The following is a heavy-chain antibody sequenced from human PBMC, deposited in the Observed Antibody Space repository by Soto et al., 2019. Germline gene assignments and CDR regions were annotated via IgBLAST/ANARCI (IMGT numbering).Heavy chain of an antibody. J-gene: IGHJ4*02. CDR1: GGSVSSGNYC. D-gene: IGHD7-27*01. Sequence: QVHLQESGPGLVKPSQTLSLTCTVSGGSVSSGNYCWSWIRQSPDKGLEWIGHLYDGGSTYSNPSPKSRVNISVDTSKNQFSLQLSSVNAADTAVYYCTRGPSGDKVDYWGQGTLVTVSS. V-gene: IGHV4-30-4*01. CDR3: TRGPSGDKVDY. CDR2: LYDGGST.